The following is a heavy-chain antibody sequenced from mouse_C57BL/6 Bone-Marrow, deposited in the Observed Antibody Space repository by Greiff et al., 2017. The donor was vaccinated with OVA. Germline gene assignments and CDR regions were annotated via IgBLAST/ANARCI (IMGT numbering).Heavy chain of an antibody. J-gene: IGHJ2*01. D-gene: IGHD2-4*01. CDR3: ARYDYDRRDYFDY. Sequence: QVQLQQPGAELVMPGASVTLSCKASGYTFTSYWMHWVKQRPGQGLEWIGEIDPSDSYTNYNQKFKGKSTLTVDKSSSTAYMQLSSLTSEDSAVYYCARYDYDRRDYFDYWDQGTTLTVSS. V-gene: IGHV1-69*01. CDR2: IDPSDSYT. CDR1: GYTFTSYW.